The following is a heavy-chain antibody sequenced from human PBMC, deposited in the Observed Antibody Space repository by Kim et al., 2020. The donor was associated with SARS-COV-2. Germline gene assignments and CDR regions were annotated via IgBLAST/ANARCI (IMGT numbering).Heavy chain of an antibody. CDR1: GYSFTSYW. Sequence: GESLKISCKGSGYSFTSYWIGWVRQMPGKGLEWMGIIYPGDSDTRYSPSFQGQVTISADKSISTAYLQWSSLKASDTAMYYCARHNVAAYPSSSWYWDWFDPWGQGTLVTVSS. J-gene: IGHJ5*02. V-gene: IGHV5-51*01. CDR2: IYPGDSDT. D-gene: IGHD6-13*01. CDR3: ARHNVAAYPSSSWYWDWFDP.